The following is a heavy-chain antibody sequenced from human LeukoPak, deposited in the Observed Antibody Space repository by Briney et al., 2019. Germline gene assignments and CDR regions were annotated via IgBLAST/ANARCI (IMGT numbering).Heavy chain of an antibody. D-gene: IGHD3-22*01. Sequence: PGGSLRLSCAVSGFAFGSEAMSWVRQSPARGLEWVASISPGGGTTYYADYVKGRFTISRDNSKNTLYLQMNSLRAEDTAVYYCAKENYYDSSPGAFDIWGQGTMVTVSS. CDR3: AKENYYDSSPGAFDI. J-gene: IGHJ3*02. CDR2: ISPGGGTT. V-gene: IGHV3-23*01. CDR1: GFAFGSEA.